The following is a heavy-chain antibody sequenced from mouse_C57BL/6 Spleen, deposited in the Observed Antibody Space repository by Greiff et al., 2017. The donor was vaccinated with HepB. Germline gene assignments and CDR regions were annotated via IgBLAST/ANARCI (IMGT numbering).Heavy chain of an antibody. CDR2: INPYNGGT. J-gene: IGHJ2*01. CDR3: ARGDGNFDY. V-gene: IGHV1-19*01. Sequence: EVQLQQSGPVLVKPGASVKMSCKASGYTFTDYYMSWVKQSHGKSLEWIGVINPYNGGTSYNQKFKGKATLTVDKSSSTAYMELNSLTSEDSAVYYCARGDGNFDYWGQGTTLTVSS. CDR1: GYTFTDYY. D-gene: IGHD2-3*01.